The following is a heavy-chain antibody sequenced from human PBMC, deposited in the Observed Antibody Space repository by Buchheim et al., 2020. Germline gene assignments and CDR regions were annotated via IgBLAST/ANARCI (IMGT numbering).Heavy chain of an antibody. D-gene: IGHD6-13*01. V-gene: IGHV1-3*01. Sequence: VKKPGASVRVSCKASGYTFTTYAVHWVRQAPGQRLEWMGWINAGNGNTKYSQKFQGRLTITRDTSASAAYMELSSLRSEDTAVYYCARDLSSSTWYGYYYYYYGMDVWGQGTT. CDR1: GYTFTTYA. CDR3: ARDLSSSTWYGYYYYYYGMDV. J-gene: IGHJ6*02. CDR2: INAGNGNT.